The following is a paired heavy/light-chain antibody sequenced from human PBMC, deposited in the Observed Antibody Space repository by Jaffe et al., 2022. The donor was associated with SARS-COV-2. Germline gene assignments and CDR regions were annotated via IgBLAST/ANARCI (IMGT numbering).Heavy chain of an antibody. V-gene: IGHV3-53*02. CDR2: IYRGGDT. D-gene: IGHD1-20*01. CDR3: AGRYNTSWAHQW. J-gene: IGHJ4*02. CDR1: GFTVSSNY. Sequence: EVQLVETGGGLIQPGGSLRLSCSASGFTVSSNYMSWVRQAPGKGLQWVSVIYRGGDTYYADSVKGRFTISRDKSKNTLYLHMDSLRAEDTAVYYCAGRYNTSWAHQWWGQGTLVTVSS.
Light chain of an antibody. CDR3: GSYAGSNNYV. CDR1: SSDVGGYNF. Sequence: QSALTQPPSASGSPGQSVTISCTGTSSDVGGYNFVSWYQQHPGKAPKLLIYEVTNRPSGVPDRFSGSKSGNTASLTVSGLQAEDEADYYCGSYAGSNNYVFGTGTKVTVL. CDR2: EVT. J-gene: IGLJ1*01. V-gene: IGLV2-8*01.